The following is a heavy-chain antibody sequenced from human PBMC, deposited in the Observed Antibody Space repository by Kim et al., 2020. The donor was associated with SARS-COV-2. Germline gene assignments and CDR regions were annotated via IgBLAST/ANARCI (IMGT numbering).Heavy chain of an antibody. CDR3: ARDNIAYCGGDCPDAFDI. V-gene: IGHV1-3*01. D-gene: IGHD2-21*02. CDR2: INAGNGNT. Sequence: ASVKVSCKASGYTFTSYAMHWVRQAPGQRLEWMGWINAGNGNTKYSQKFQGRVTITRDTSASTAYMELSSLRSEDTAVYYCARDNIAYCGGDCPDAFDIWGQGTMVTVSS. J-gene: IGHJ3*02. CDR1: GYTFTSYA.